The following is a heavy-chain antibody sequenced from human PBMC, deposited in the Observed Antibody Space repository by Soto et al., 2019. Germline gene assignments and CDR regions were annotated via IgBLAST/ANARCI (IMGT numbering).Heavy chain of an antibody. Sequence: SDTLSLTCTVSGGSIGGRRFDLGWIRQPPGKGLEWIANIYHSGRTHYNPSLKSRLTISVDTSKNHFSLKLTSVTAADMAVYYCARGVVPDVWGQGTTVTVSS. CDR2: IYHSGRT. CDR1: GGSIGGRRFD. V-gene: IGHV4-39*02. CDR3: ARGVVPDV. J-gene: IGHJ6*02. D-gene: IGHD6-6*01.